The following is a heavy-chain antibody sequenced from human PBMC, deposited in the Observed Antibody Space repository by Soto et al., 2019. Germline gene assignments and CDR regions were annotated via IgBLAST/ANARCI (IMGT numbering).Heavy chain of an antibody. V-gene: IGHV4-39*01. D-gene: IGHD6-19*01. CDR2: IYYSGST. Sequence: QLQLQESGPGLVKPSETLSLTCTVSGGSISSSSYYWGWIRQPPGKGLEWIGSIYYSGSTYYNPFLKSRVTISXXTXKXXFSLKLSSVTAADTAVYYCARHGKQQWLVKTPLDYWGQGTLVTVSS. CDR1: GGSISSSSYY. CDR3: ARHGKQQWLVKTPLDY. J-gene: IGHJ4*02.